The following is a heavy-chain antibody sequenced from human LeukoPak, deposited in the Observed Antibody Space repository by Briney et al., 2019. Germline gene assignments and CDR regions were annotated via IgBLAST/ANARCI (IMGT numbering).Heavy chain of an antibody. CDR2: ISAYNGNT. J-gene: IGHJ4*02. D-gene: IGHD3-10*01. Sequence: ASVKVSCKASGYTFTSYGISWARQAPGQGLEWMGWISAYNGNTNYALKLQGRVTMTTDTSTSTAYMELRSLRSDDTAVYYCARVEKVLLWFGESHFDYWGQGTLVTVSS. V-gene: IGHV1-18*01. CDR1: GYTFTSYG. CDR3: ARVEKVLLWFGESHFDY.